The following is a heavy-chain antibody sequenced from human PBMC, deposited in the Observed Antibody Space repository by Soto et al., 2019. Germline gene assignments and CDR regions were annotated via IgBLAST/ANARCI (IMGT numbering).Heavy chain of an antibody. J-gene: IGHJ4*02. D-gene: IGHD3-16*02. CDR2: ITGTGGST. CDR3: VKGSDGCNRYYFDS. V-gene: IGHV3-23*01. CDR1: GFTFGRFA. Sequence: GGSLRLSCEASGFTFGRFAMTWVRQAAGKGLEWVSAITGTGGSTFYADSVRGRFTISRDNAMKKLFLQMTSLTVEDTAVYYCVKGSDGCNRYYFDSWGQGTPVTVS.